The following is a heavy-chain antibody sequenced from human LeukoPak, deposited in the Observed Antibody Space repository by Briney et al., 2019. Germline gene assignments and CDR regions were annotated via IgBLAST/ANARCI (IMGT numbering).Heavy chain of an antibody. V-gene: IGHV3-23*01. CDR2: ISGGGGER. CDR1: GFTFSTYS. Sequence: SCKASGFTFSTYSMSWVRQAPGKGLEWVSVISGGGGERFYADSVKGRFTISRDNSKNALYLQMNSLRAEDTAVYYCANGVGIGIENGRDYWGQGTLVTVSS. J-gene: IGHJ4*02. CDR3: ANGVGIGIENGRDY. D-gene: IGHD2-8*01.